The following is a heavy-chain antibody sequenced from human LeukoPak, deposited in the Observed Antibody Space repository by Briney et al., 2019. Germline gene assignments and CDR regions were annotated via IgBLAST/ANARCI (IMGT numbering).Heavy chain of an antibody. CDR3: ARSKDLWNLDLCHFDF. D-gene: IGHD1-7*01. V-gene: IGHV3-64*01. CDR2: ISPNGASR. CDR1: GFIFTNYP. J-gene: IGHJ4*02. Sequence: PGGSLRLSCAASGFIFTNYPMHWVRQGPGKGLEYVSSISPNGASRPYGTSVRGRFTISRDNSKNTLFLQMGSLKAEDMAVYYCARSKDLWNLDLCHFDFWGQGTLVTVSS.